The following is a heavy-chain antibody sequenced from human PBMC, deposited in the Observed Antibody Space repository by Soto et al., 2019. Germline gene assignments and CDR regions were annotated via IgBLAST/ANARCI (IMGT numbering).Heavy chain of an antibody. Sequence: GASVKVSCKASGGSFSSYTITWVRQAPGQGLEWMGRIIPILDIANYAQKFQGRVSITADKSTATAYMELSSLRSEDTAVYYCAGYYDILTAYSYERGYFDYWGQGTLVTVSS. CDR1: GGSFSSYT. J-gene: IGHJ4*02. CDR3: AGYYDILTAYSYERGYFDY. D-gene: IGHD3-9*01. CDR2: IIPILDIA. V-gene: IGHV1-69*02.